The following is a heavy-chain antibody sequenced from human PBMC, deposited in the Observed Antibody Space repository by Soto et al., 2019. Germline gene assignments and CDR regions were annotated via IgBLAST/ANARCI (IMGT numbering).Heavy chain of an antibody. CDR1: GGSFSGYY. D-gene: IGHD5-18*01. J-gene: IGHJ4*02. CDR2: INHSGST. V-gene: IGHV4-34*01. Sequence: PSETLSLTCAVYGGSFSGYYWSWIRQPPGKGLEWIGEINHSGSTNYNPSLKSRVTISVDTSKNQFSLKLSSVTAADTAVYYCARGSKAAMVTGDSYFDYWAQGTLVTVSS. CDR3: ARGSKAAMVTGDSYFDY.